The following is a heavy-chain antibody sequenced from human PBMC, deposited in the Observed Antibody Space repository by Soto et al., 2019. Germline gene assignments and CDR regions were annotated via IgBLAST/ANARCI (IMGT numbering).Heavy chain of an antibody. V-gene: IGHV4-30-4*01. CDR1: GGSISSGDYY. J-gene: IGHJ5*02. CDR2: IYYSGST. CDR3: ARARVAGRNWFDP. Sequence: PSETLSLTCTVSGGSISSGDYYWSWIRQPPGKGLEWIGYIYYSGSTYYNPSLKSRVTISVDTSKNQFSLKLSSVTAADTAVYYCARARVAGRNWFDPWGQGTLVTV. D-gene: IGHD6-19*01.